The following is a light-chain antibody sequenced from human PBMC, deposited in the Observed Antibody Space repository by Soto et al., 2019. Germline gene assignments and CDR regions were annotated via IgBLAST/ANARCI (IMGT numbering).Light chain of an antibody. J-gene: IGKJ1*01. CDR1: EDISNY. CDR2: GAS. CDR3: QKYNSAPWT. Sequence: DIQLTQSPSSLSASVGDRVTITCRASEDISNYLAWYQQKPGKVPNLLMYGASALRSGVPSRFSGSGSGTDFTLTISSLQPEDAAPYYCQKYNSAPWTFGQGTKVEIK. V-gene: IGKV1-27*01.